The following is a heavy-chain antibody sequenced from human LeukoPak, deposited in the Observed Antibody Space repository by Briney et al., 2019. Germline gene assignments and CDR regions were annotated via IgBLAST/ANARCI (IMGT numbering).Heavy chain of an antibody. CDR2: IYHSGST. D-gene: IGHD3-16*01. Sequence: SETLSLTCTVSGGSISNSAYHWGWIRQPPGKGLEWIGEIYHSGSTNYNPSLKSRVTISVDKSKDQFSLKMSSVTAADTAVYYCARDPGGGYKDDALDIWGQGTMVIVSS. CDR3: ARDPGGGYKDDALDI. V-gene: IGHV4-39*07. J-gene: IGHJ3*02. CDR1: GGSISNSAYH.